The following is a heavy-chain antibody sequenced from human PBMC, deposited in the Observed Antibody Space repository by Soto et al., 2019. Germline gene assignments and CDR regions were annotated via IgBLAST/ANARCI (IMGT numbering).Heavy chain of an antibody. Sequence: SETLYLTRAVYGKYLSGYYWSWIRQPPGKALDWIGESNHSGKTNYNPSLKSRVTISVDTSKNPLFLNLSSVTAADTAMYYCARHHVRGRTIAGPHGFWAQRPLVNVSS. CDR1: GKYLSGYY. CDR3: ARHHVRGRTIAGPHGF. V-gene: IGHV4-34*01. J-gene: IGHJ4*02. D-gene: IGHD6-13*01. CDR2: SNHSGKT.